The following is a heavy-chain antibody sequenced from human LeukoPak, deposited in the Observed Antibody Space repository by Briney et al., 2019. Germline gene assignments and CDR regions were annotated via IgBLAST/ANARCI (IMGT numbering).Heavy chain of an antibody. J-gene: IGHJ4*02. CDR3: AKSQSTYRTTSWFDY. D-gene: IGHD1-14*01. V-gene: IGHV3-23*01. CDR1: KFTFNNYA. CDR2: ISGSGGST. Sequence: GGSLRLSCAPSKFTFNNYAMSWVRQAPGKGLEWVSAISGSGGSTYYADSVKGRFTISRDNSKNTLYLQMNSLRAEDTAVYYCAKSQSTYRTTSWFDYWGQGTLVTVSS.